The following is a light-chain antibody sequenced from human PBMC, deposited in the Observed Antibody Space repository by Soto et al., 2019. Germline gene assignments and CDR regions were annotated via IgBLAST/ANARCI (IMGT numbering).Light chain of an antibody. CDR2: GTS. V-gene: IGKV3D-20*02. CDR1: RNINGNY. Sequence: EVVLTQSPGTLSLSPGERATLSCRASRNINGNYLGWYQLKRGQAPRLLIYGTSTRATGIPDRFSGSGSGTDFTLTISRLEPEDFAVYYCQQRSNWPYLTFGGGTRV. CDR3: QQRSNWPYLT. J-gene: IGKJ4*01.